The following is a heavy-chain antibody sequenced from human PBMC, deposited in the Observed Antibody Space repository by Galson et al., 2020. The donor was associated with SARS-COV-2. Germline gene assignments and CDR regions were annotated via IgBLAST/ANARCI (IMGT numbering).Heavy chain of an antibody. V-gene: IGHV3-30*18. CDR2: ISNAGSNK. D-gene: IGHD6-19*01. CDR1: RFTFKSYH. Sequence: GGLLRLSCEAPRFTFKSYHRHWARQAPGKGPEWVEVISNAGSNKHYADSVKGRFPTSRDNSRNTLYLQMNSPRPKDTAVYYCVKGCKSSGWPNWFGPGNQGNRVTIFS. CDR3: VKGCKSSGWPNWFGP. J-gene: IGHJ5*02.